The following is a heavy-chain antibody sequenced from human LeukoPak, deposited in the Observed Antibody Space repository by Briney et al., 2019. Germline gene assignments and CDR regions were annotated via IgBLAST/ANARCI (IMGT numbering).Heavy chain of an antibody. Sequence: PGGSLRLSCAASGFTFSSYEMNWIRQPPGKGLEWIGEINDSGRTNYNPSLKSRVTISVDTSKNQFSLKLSSVTAADTAVYYCARMSPRLRRLTMTTTKGFDYWGQGTLVTVSS. CDR1: GFTFSSYE. D-gene: IGHD4-17*01. V-gene: IGHV4-34*01. CDR2: INDSGRT. J-gene: IGHJ4*02. CDR3: ARMSPRLRRLTMTTTKGFDY.